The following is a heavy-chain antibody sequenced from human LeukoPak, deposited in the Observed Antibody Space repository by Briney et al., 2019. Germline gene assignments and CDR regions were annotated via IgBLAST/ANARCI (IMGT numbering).Heavy chain of an antibody. J-gene: IGHJ6*04. D-gene: IGHD6-19*01. CDR2: ISGSGGST. V-gene: IGHV3-23*01. Sequence: GGSLRLSCAASGFTFSSYAMSWVRQAPGKGLEWVSAISGSGGSTYYADSVKGRLTISRDNSKNTLYLQMNSLRAEDTAVYYCAKGPSSGWWDYYYGMDVWGKGTTVTVSS. CDR1: GFTFSSYA. CDR3: AKGPSSGWWDYYYGMDV.